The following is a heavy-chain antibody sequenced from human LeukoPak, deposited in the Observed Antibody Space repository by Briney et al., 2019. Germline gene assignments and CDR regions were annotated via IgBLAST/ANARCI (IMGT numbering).Heavy chain of an antibody. CDR2: LKGDGSRA. V-gene: IGHV3-74*01. CDR3: ARDGYLAPVIAFLDY. D-gene: IGHD2-2*03. Sequence: GGSLRLSCAASGFTFSSYWMYWVRQSPGKGLEWVGQLKGDGSRANYADSVRGRFTISRDNAKNTVYLQLNSLRAEDTAVYYCARDGYLAPVIAFLDYWGQGTPVTASS. CDR1: GFTFSSYW. J-gene: IGHJ4*02.